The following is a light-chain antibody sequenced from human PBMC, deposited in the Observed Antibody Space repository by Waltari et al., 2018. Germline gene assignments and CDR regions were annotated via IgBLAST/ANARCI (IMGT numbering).Light chain of an antibody. CDR1: HTVSRT. J-gene: IGKJ2*02. CDR3: QQYNLWPPGT. CDR2: GAS. Sequence: IVMTQSPAILSVSPGERATLSCRASHTVSRTLAWYQQTPGQAPRLLIYGASTRATGIPARFSGSGSGTEFTLTISSLQSEDFAIYYCQQYNLWPPGTFGQGTKVEIK. V-gene: IGKV3-15*01.